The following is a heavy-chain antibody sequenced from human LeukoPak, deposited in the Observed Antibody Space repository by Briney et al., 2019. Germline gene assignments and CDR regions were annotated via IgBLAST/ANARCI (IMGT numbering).Heavy chain of an antibody. D-gene: IGHD1-20*01. J-gene: IGHJ5*02. CDR2: IHYSGSP. CDR1: DGSNY. CDR3: ARHSNWNAGVDWFDP. V-gene: IGHV4-59*08. Sequence: SETQSLTCTVSDGSNYWSWIRQSPGKGLEWIGYIHYSGSPNYNPSLKSRVTISIDTSKNQFSLRLSSVTAEDTAVYYCARHSNWNAGVDWFDPWGQGTQVTVSS.